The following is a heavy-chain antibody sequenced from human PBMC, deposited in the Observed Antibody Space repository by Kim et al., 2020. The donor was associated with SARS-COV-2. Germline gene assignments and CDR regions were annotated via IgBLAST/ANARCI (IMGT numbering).Heavy chain of an antibody. D-gene: IGHD6-13*01. Sequence: EWMGWINTNTGNPTYAQGFTGRFVFSLDTSVSTAYLQISSLKAEDTAVYYCARARRSPPTQYSSSWYHYWGQGTLVTVSS. J-gene: IGHJ4*02. V-gene: IGHV7-4-1*02. CDR2: INTNTGNP. CDR3: ARARRSPPTQYSSSWYHY.